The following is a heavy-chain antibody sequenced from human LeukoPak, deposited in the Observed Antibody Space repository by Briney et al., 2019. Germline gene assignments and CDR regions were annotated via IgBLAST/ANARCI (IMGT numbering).Heavy chain of an antibody. J-gene: IGHJ4*02. Sequence: SETLSLTCTVCGGSLSSGSYYWSWLRRPAGRGLEWVGRIYTSGSTNYNPSLKSRVTISVDTSKNQFSLKLSSVTAADTAVYYCARAADSSGYFYYFDYWGQGALVTVSS. CDR1: GGSLSSGSYY. D-gene: IGHD3-22*01. V-gene: IGHV4-61*02. CDR3: ARAADSSGYFYYFDY. CDR2: IYTSGST.